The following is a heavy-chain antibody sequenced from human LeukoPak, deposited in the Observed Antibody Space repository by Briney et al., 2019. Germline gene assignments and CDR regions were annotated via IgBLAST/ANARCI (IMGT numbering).Heavy chain of an antibody. CDR2: ISSSSSTI. V-gene: IGHV3-48*01. Sequence: GGSLRLSCAASGFTFSSYSMNWVRQAPGKGLEWVSYISSSSSTIYYADSVKGRFTISRDNAKNSLYLQVNSLRAEDTAVYYCARDPPAYYYGMDVWGQGTTVTVSS. CDR1: GFTFSSYS. J-gene: IGHJ6*02. CDR3: ARDPPAYYYGMDV.